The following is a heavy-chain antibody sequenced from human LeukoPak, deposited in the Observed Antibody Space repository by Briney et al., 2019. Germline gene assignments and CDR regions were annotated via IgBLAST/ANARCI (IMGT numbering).Heavy chain of an antibody. V-gene: IGHV1-2*02. J-gene: IGHJ4*02. CDR3: ARDLTGDPAAYFDF. CDR2: INPDSGGT. CDR1: VYTFTVYH. Sequence: ASVKVSCKASVYTFTVYHIHWVRQAPGQGLEWMGWINPDSGGTNFPQNFQGRVTMTRDTSISTAYMEIRWLRSDDTAVYYCARDLTGDPAAYFDFWGQGTLVTVSS. D-gene: IGHD3-9*01.